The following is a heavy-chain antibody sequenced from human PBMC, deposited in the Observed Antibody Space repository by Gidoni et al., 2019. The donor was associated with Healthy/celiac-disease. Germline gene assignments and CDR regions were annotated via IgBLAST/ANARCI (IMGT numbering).Heavy chain of an antibody. J-gene: IGHJ4*02. Sequence: EVQLVESGGGLVQPGGSLRLSCTASGFTFSSYWMHWVRQAPGKGLVWVSRINSDGSSTSYADSVKGRFTISRDNAKNTLYLQMNSLRAEDTAVYYCAGRWFGEGADYWGQGTLVTVSS. CDR3: AGRWFGEGADY. D-gene: IGHD3-10*01. CDR2: INSDGSST. CDR1: GFTFSSYW. V-gene: IGHV3-74*01.